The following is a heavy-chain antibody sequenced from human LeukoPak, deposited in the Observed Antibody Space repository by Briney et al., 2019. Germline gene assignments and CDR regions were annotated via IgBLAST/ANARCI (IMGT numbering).Heavy chain of an antibody. J-gene: IGHJ5*02. CDR2: IIPIFGTA. Sequence: ASVKVSCKASGGTFSSYAISWVRQAPGQGLEWMGGIIPIFGTANYAQKFQGRVTITADESTSTAYMELSSLRSEDTAVYYCAMGTTFRRWFDPWGQGTLVTVSS. D-gene: IGHD1-14*01. CDR3: AMGTTFRRWFDP. V-gene: IGHV1-69*13. CDR1: GGTFSSYA.